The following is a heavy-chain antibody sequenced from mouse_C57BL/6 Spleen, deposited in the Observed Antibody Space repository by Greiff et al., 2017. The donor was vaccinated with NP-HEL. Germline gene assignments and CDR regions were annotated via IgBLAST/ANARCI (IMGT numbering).Heavy chain of an antibody. V-gene: IGHV1-82*01. J-gene: IGHJ3*01. CDR2: IYPGDGDT. CDR1: GYAFSSSW. D-gene: IGHD2-4*01. CDR3: ARRGDYDVPFAY. Sequence: QVQLKESGPELVKPGASVKISCKASGYAFSSSWMNWVKQRPGKGLEWIGRIYPGDGDTNYNGKFKGKATLTADKSSSTAYMQLSSLTSEDSAVYFCARRGDYDVPFAYWGQGTLVTVSA.